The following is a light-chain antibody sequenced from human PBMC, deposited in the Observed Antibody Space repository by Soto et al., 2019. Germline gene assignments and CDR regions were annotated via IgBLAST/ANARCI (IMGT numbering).Light chain of an antibody. CDR2: EGS. CDR1: SSDVGNYNL. CDR3: CSYVGSSRYV. V-gene: IGLV2-23*01. Sequence: QSALTQSASVSGSPGQSITISCTGTSSDVGNYNLVSWYQHHPGKAPKLIIFEGSERPSGISNRFSGSKSGNTASLTISGLQAEDEGDYYCCSYVGSSRYVFGTGTKVTVL. J-gene: IGLJ1*01.